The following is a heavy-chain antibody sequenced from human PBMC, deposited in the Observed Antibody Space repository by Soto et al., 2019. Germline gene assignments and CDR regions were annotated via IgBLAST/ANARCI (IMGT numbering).Heavy chain of an antibody. CDR3: ARVVGATTAVAFDI. J-gene: IGHJ3*02. V-gene: IGHV1-69*13. CDR2: IIPIFGTA. D-gene: IGHD1-26*01. CDR1: GGTFSSYA. Sequence: SVKVSCKAAGGTFSSYAISWVRQAPGQGLEWMGGIIPIFGTANYAQKFQGRVTITADESTSTAYMQLSSLRSEDTAVYYCARVVGATTAVAFDIWGQGTMVTVSS.